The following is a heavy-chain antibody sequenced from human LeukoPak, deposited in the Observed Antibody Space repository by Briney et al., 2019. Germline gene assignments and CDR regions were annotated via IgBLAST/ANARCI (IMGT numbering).Heavy chain of an antibody. J-gene: IGHJ4*02. CDR1: GYTFTSYD. CDR3: ARAHGQQQLVLGRARRFFYFGS. Sequence: GASVKVSCKASGYTFTSYDINWVRQATGQGLEWMGWMNPNSGNTGYAQKFQGRVTITRNTSISTAYMELSSLRSEDTAVYYCARAHGQQQLVLGRARRFFYFGSWGQGTQVTVSS. CDR2: MNPNSGNT. V-gene: IGHV1-8*01. D-gene: IGHD6-13*01.